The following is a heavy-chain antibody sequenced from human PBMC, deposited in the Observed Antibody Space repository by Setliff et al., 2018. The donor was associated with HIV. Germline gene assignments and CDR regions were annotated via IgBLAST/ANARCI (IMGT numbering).Heavy chain of an antibody. V-gene: IGHV1-69*05. CDR2: IIPISGTA. CDR1: GGTFSNYG. Sequence: ASVKVSCKASGGTFSNYGMSWVRQAPGQGLEWMGGIIPISGTANYAQKFQGRVTITTDESTSTAYMELSGLRSEETAVYYCERDFGGSCSSMSCPGLFDPWGQGTLVTVSS. CDR3: ERDFGGSCSSMSCPGLFDP. J-gene: IGHJ5*02. D-gene: IGHD2-2*01.